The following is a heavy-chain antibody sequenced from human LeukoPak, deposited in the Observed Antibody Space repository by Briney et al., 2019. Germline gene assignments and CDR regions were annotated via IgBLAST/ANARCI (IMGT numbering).Heavy chain of an antibody. CDR2: IIPIFGIA. CDR1: GGTFSSYA. V-gene: IGHV1-69*04. Sequence: WASVKVSCKASGGTFSSYAISWVRQAPGQGLEWMGRIIPIFGIANYAQKFQGRVTITADKSTSTAYMELSSLRSEDTAVYYCARVHCSSTSCYHDAFDIWGQGTMVTVSS. CDR3: ARVHCSSTSCYHDAFDI. D-gene: IGHD2-2*01. J-gene: IGHJ3*02.